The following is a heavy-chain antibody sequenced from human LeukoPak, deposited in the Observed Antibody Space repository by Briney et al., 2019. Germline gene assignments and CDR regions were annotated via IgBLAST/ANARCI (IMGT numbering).Heavy chain of an antibody. CDR2: INHSGST. Sequence: SETLSLTCAVYGGSFSGYYWSWIRQPPGKGLEWIGEINHSGSTNYNPSLKSRVTVSLDTFKSQVSLSLTSVTAADTAVYYCARHPFATPFDHWGRGTLVTVSS. J-gene: IGHJ4*02. CDR3: ARHPFATPFDH. CDR1: GGSFSGYY. V-gene: IGHV4-34*01.